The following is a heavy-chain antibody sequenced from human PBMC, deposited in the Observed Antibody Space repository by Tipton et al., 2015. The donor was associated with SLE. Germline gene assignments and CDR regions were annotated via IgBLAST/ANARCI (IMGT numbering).Heavy chain of an antibody. J-gene: IGHJ4*02. Sequence: TLSLTCSISGSSITSSSHYWGWIRQPPGKGLEWIGSIYYTGTTYYNPSLKSRVTISVATSKTHFSLKMSSVTAADTAMYYCARLSSGTGDFEHWGQGTLVIVSS. CDR1: GSSITSSSHY. V-gene: IGHV4-39*01. CDR3: ARLSSGTGDFEH. CDR2: IYYTGTT. D-gene: IGHD7-27*01.